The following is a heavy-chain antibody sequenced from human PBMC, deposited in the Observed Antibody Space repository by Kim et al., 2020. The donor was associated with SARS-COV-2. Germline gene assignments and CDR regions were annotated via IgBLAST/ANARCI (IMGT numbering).Heavy chain of an antibody. D-gene: IGHD7-27*01. Sequence: SETLSLTCTVSGGSISSSYWSWIRQPPGKGLEWIGYIYYSGSTNYNSSLRSRVTISVDTSMNQFSLRLSSVTAADTAVYYCASEVSLTGDRWNYLDCWGQGTLVTVSS. V-gene: IGHV4-59*08. J-gene: IGHJ4*02. CDR3: ASEVSLTGDRWNYLDC. CDR2: IYYSGST. CDR1: GGSISSSY.